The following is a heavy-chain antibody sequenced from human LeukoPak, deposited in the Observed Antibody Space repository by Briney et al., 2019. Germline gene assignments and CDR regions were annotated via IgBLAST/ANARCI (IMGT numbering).Heavy chain of an antibody. CDR3: ARGFVVVPAAIMSGNWFDP. V-gene: IGHV1-2*04. D-gene: IGHD2-2*01. Sequence: ASVKVSCTASGYTFTGYYMHWVRQAPGQGLEWMGWINPNSGGTNYAQKFQGWVTMTRNTSISTAYMELSRLRSDDTAVYYCARGFVVVPAAIMSGNWFDPWGQGTLVTVFS. J-gene: IGHJ5*02. CDR1: GYTFTGYY. CDR2: INPNSGGT.